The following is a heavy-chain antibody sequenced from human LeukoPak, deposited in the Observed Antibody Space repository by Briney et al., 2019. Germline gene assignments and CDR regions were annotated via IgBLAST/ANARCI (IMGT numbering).Heavy chain of an antibody. V-gene: IGHV1-2*02. CDR1: GYTFTDCY. D-gene: IGHD2-2*01. Sequence: ASVKVSCKASGYTFTDCYMHWVRQAPGQGFEWMGWINPNDGDTNYAQKFQGRVTMTRDTSISTAHMEVSRLRSDDTAVYYCARANFLYCSSSTCLFDYWGQGTLVTVSS. J-gene: IGHJ4*02. CDR3: ARANFLYCSSSTCLFDY. CDR2: INPNDGDT.